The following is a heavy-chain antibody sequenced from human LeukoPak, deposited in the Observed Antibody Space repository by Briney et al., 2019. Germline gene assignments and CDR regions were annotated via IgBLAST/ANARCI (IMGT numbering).Heavy chain of an antibody. Sequence: ASVKVSCKASGYTFTSYYMHWVRQAPGQGLEWMGIINPSGGSTSYAQKFQGRVTMTRDTSTSTVYMELSSLRSEDTAVYYCARENYYDSSGYYALYYYYGMDVWGQGTTVTVSS. CDR1: GYTFTSYY. CDR3: ARENYYDSSGYYALYYYYGMDV. D-gene: IGHD3-22*01. V-gene: IGHV1-46*01. CDR2: INPSGGST. J-gene: IGHJ6*02.